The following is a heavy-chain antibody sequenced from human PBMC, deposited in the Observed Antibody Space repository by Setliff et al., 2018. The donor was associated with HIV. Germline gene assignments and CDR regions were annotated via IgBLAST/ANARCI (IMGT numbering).Heavy chain of an antibody. CDR2: IYTSAST. CDR3: ARGSGPGTYWYFDL. CDR1: GDSISTYY. V-gene: IGHV4-59*13. D-gene: IGHD1-26*01. J-gene: IGHJ2*01. Sequence: AETLSLTCTVSGDSISTYYWTWIRQPPGKGLEWIGYIYTSASTSYNPSLKSRVTISVDTSKNQFSLKLSSVTAADPAVYYCARGSGPGTYWYFDLWGRGTLVTVS.